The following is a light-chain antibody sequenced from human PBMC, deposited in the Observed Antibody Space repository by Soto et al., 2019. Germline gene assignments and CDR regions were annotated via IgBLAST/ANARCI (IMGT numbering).Light chain of an antibody. CDR3: CSYTTSNTRQIV. Sequence: QSVLTQPASVSGSPGQSITISCTGTSSDVGGYNYVSWYQQHPGKAPKFMIYDVSNRPSGVSNHLSGSKSGNTASLTISGLQAEDEADYYCCSYTTSNTRQIVFGTGTKVTVL. J-gene: IGLJ1*01. V-gene: IGLV2-14*01. CDR1: SSDVGGYNY. CDR2: DVS.